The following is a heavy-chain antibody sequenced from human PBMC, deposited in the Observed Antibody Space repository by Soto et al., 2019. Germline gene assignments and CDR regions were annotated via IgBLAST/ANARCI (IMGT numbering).Heavy chain of an antibody. CDR1: GYTLTELS. CDR3: ATGSSGWWKGEYYFDY. D-gene: IGHD6-19*01. CDR2: FDPEDGET. Sequence: ASVKVSCKVSGYTLTELSMHWVRQAPGKGLEWMGGFDPEDGETIYAQKFQGRVTMTEDTSTDTAYMELSSLRSEDTAVYYCATGSSGWWKGEYYFDYWGQGTLVTVSS. J-gene: IGHJ4*02. V-gene: IGHV1-24*01.